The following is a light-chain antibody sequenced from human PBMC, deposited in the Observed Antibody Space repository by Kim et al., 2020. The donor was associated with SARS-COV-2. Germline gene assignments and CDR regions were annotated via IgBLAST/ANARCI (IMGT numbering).Light chain of an antibody. CDR2: QDS. J-gene: IGLJ2*01. CDR3: QAWDSSTVV. Sequence: SYELTQPHSVSVSPGQTASITCSGDKLGDKYAYWYQQKPGQSPVLVIYQDSKRPSGIPERFSGSNSGNTATLTISGTQAMDEADYYCQAWDSSTVVFGGGTQLTVL. CDR1: KLGDKY. V-gene: IGLV3-1*01.